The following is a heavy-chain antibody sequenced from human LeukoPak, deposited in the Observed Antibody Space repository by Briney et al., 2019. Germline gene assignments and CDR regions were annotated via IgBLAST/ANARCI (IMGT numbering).Heavy chain of an antibody. J-gene: IGHJ4*02. D-gene: IGHD6-19*01. CDR3: ARDFGTTGWHTFDY. Sequence: SQTLSLTCVVSGDGVSSKNGAWNWIRPSPSRGLEWLGKTYYRSKWYNDYAESMEGRMTISQDTSKNQYSLHLNSVTPDDTAVYYCARDFGTTGWHTFDYWGQGTLVTVSS. V-gene: IGHV6-1*01. CDR1: GDGVSSKNGA. CDR2: TYYRSKWYN.